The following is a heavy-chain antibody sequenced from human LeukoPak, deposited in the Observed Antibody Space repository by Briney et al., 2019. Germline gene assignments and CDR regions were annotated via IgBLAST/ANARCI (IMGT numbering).Heavy chain of an antibody. J-gene: IGHJ6*02. V-gene: IGHV4-34*01. Sequence: SETLSLTCAVYGGSFSGYYWSWIRQPPGKGLEWIGEINQSGSTNYNPSPKSRVTISVDTSKNQFSLKLSSMTAADTAVYYCARGRPIAARPSYGMDVWGQGTTVTVSS. CDR2: INQSGST. CDR1: GGSFSGYY. D-gene: IGHD6-6*01. CDR3: ARGRPIAARPSYGMDV.